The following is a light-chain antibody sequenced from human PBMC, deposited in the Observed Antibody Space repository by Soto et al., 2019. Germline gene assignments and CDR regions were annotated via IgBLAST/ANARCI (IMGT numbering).Light chain of an antibody. V-gene: IGKV3-15*01. CDR1: QSVSNN. Sequence: EVVLTQSPGTLSLSPGERATLSCRASQSVSNNYLAWYQQKPGQAPRLLIYGGSARATGIPARFSGGGSGAEYTLTISSLQSEDFAVYYCQQYNNWPITFGQGTRLEIK. CDR2: GGS. CDR3: QQYNNWPIT. J-gene: IGKJ5*01.